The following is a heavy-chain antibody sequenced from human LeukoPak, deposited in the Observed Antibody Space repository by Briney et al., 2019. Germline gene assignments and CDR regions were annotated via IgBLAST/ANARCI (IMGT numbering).Heavy chain of an antibody. CDR1: GFTFSSYG. D-gene: IGHD4-17*01. J-gene: IGHJ4*02. Sequence: GRSLRLSCAASGFTFSSYGMHWVRQAPGKGLEWVAVIWYDGSNKYYADSVKGRFTISRDNSKNTLYLQMNSLRAEDTAVYYCARDSTTVTSRYFDYWGQGTLVTVSS. CDR2: IWYDGSNK. V-gene: IGHV3-33*01. CDR3: ARDSTTVTSRYFDY.